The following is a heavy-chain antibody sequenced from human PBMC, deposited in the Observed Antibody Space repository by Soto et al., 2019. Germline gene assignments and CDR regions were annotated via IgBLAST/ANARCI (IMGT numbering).Heavy chain of an antibody. V-gene: IGHV4-59*11. CDR1: GGSISSHY. D-gene: IGHD3-10*01. CDR2: IYYRGNT. CDR3: ARGYGSGSYYRGVDYYYGMDV. J-gene: IGHJ6*02. Sequence: SETLSLTCTVSGGSISSHYWSWVRQAPGKGLEWIGCIYYRGNTFYNPSLKSRVTISVDTSKNQFSLKLSSVTAADTAVYYCARGYGSGSYYRGVDYYYGMDVWGQGTTVTVSS.